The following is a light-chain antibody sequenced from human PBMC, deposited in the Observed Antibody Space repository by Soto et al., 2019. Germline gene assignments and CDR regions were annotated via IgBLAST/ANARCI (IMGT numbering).Light chain of an antibody. CDR2: TTN. Sequence: QTVVTQEPSFSVSPGGTVTLTCGLTSGSVSTTYYPSWYQQTPVQAPRTLIYTTNIRSSEVTDRFSDSILGNKAALTITGAQADDESDYHCMLYLGGGLVVFGGGTQL. J-gene: IGLJ2*01. CDR3: MLYLGGGLVV. V-gene: IGLV8-61*01. CDR1: SGSVSTTYY.